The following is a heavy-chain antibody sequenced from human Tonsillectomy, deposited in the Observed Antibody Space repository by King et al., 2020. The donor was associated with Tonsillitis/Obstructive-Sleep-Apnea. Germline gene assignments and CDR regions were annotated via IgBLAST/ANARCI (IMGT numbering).Heavy chain of an antibody. CDR1: GFPFSSYG. CDR3: ARDLFGYCSGGSCSLTDY. D-gene: IGHD2-15*01. CDR2: IWYDGSNK. J-gene: IGHJ4*02. Sequence: VQLVESGGGVVQPGRFLRLSCSAFGFPFSSYGMHWVRQAPGTGLDWVAVIWYDGSNKYYAYSVKGRFTNSRDNSKNTLYLQMNSLRAKETAVYYCARDLFGYCSGGSCSLTDYWGQGTLVTVSS. V-gene: IGHV3-33*01.